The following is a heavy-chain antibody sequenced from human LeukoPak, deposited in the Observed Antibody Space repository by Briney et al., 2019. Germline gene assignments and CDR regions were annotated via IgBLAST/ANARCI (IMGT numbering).Heavy chain of an antibody. J-gene: IGHJ4*02. Sequence: PSETLSLTCAVSGYSISSGQYWGWIRQPPGKGLEWIGYIYSSGSTDYNPSLKSRVTMSVDTSKNQFSLKLSSVTAADTAVYYCARHYYHSSGSYSFDYWGQGTLVTVSS. CDR3: ARHYYHSSGSYSFDY. CDR2: IYSSGST. D-gene: IGHD3-22*01. CDR1: GYSISSGQY. V-gene: IGHV4-38-2*01.